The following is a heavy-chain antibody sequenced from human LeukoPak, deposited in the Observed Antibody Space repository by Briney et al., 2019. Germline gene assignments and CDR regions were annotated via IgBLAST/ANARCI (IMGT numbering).Heavy chain of an antibody. V-gene: IGHV4-38-2*01. D-gene: IGHD3-3*01. Sequence: SETLSLTCAVSGYSISSGYYWGWIRQPPGKGLEWIGSIYHSGSTYYNPSLKSRVTISVDTSKSQFSLKLSSVTAADTAVYYCAGRGFWSGYSDYWGQGTLVTVSS. CDR2: IYHSGST. CDR1: GYSISSGYY. J-gene: IGHJ4*02. CDR3: AGRGFWSGYSDY.